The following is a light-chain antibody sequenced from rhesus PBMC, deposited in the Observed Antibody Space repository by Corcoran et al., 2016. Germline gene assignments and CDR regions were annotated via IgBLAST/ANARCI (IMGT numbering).Light chain of an antibody. CDR3: SSYAAGSTYI. CDR1: SSDIGGYDR. CDR2: EDS. J-gene: IGLJ1*01. Sequence: QAAPTQSPSVSGSPGQSVTISCTGTSSDIGGYDRVSWYQQHPGKAPKLMIFEDSKRPSGVSDRFSGSKSGNTASLTISGLQAEDEADYYCSSYAAGSTYIFGGGTRLTVL. V-gene: IGLV2-13*03.